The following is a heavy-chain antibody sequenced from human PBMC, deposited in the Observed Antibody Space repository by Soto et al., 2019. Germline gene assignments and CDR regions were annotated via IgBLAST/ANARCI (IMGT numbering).Heavy chain of an antibody. J-gene: IGHJ6*02. CDR2: ISAYNGNT. CDR3: ASGYCISTSCYTPDYYGMDV. D-gene: IGHD2-2*02. V-gene: IGHV1-18*01. Sequence: ASLKVSCKASGYTFTSYGISWVRQAPGQGLEWMGWISAYNGNTNYAQKLQGRVTMTTDTSTSTAYMELRSLRSDDTAVYYCASGYCISTSCYTPDYYGMDVWGQGTTVTVSS. CDR1: GYTFTSYG.